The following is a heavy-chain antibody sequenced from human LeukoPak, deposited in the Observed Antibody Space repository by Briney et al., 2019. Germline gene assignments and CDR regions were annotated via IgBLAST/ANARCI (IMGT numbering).Heavy chain of an antibody. CDR2: ISADGPT. J-gene: IGHJ4*02. D-gene: IGHD6-19*01. CDR1: GFTFSSSP. V-gene: IGHV3-23*01. CDR3: ARDSVAGLG. Sequence: GGSLRLSCAASGFTFSSSPMSWVRQAPGKGLGWVSSISADGPTYYADSVKGRFTISRDNAKNSLYLQMNSLRAEDTAVYYCARDSVAGLGWGQGTLVTVSS.